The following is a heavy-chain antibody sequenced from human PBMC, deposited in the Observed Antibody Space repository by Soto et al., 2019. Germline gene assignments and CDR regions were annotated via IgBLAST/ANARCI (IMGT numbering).Heavy chain of an antibody. Sequence: PSETLSLTCTVSGGSISSGDYYWSWIRQHPGKALEWIGYIYYSGSTYYNPSLKSRVTISVDTSKNQFSLKLSSVTAADTAVYYCATSNWFDPWGQGTLVNVSS. CDR1: GGSISSGDYY. V-gene: IGHV4-39*01. CDR2: IYYSGST. CDR3: ATSNWFDP. J-gene: IGHJ5*02.